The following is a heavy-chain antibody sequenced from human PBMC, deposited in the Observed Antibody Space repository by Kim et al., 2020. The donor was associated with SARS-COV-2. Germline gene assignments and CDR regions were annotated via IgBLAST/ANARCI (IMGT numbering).Heavy chain of an antibody. CDR2: INPGDSSV. J-gene: IGHJ4*02. Sequence: GESLKISCETSGFSFTTYWITWVRQMPGKGLEWIGRINPGDSSVNYNPSFQGHVALSTDTSISTAYLQWSSLKASDTAIYFCGKGSDNEFSRWGQGSLVTVSS. CDR1: GFSFTTYW. D-gene: IGHD1-1*01. V-gene: IGHV5-10-1*01. CDR3: GKGSDNEFSR.